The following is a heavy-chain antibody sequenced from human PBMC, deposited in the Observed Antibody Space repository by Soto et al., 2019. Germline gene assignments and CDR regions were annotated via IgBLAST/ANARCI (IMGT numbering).Heavy chain of an antibody. CDR3: AIENLTMVRGVICYYFDY. D-gene: IGHD3-10*01. CDR2: IYYSGST. Sequence: SETLSLTCTVSGGSISSGDYYWSWIRQPPGKGLEWIGYIYYSGSTYYNPSLKSRVTISVDTSKNQFSLKLSSVTAADTAVYYCAIENLTMVRGVICYYFDYWGQGTLVTVSS. V-gene: IGHV4-30-4*01. CDR1: GGSISSGDYY. J-gene: IGHJ4*02.